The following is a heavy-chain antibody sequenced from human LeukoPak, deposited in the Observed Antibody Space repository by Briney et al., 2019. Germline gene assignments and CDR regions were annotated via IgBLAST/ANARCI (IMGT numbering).Heavy chain of an antibody. V-gene: IGHV1-18*01. CDR2: ISAYNGNT. CDR1: GYTFTSYG. CDR3: ARDNYGSGSYYLPYYYYGMDV. J-gene: IGHJ6*02. Sequence: ASVKVSCKASGYTFTSYGISWVRQAPGQGLEWMGWISAYNGNTNYAQKLQGRVTMTTDTSTSTAYMELRSLRSDDTAVYYCARDNYGSGSYYLPYYYYGMDVWGQGTTVTVSS. D-gene: IGHD3-10*01.